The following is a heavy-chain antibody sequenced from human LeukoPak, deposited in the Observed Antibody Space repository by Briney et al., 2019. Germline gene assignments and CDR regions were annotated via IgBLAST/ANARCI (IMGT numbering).Heavy chain of an antibody. Sequence: PGGSLRLSCAASGFTFSSYSMNWVRQTPEKGLEWVSTITSGDGSPYYADSVKGRFTISRDNSNNMLYLQMNSLRAEDTAVYYCTKRGAYYVDYWGRGIPVTVSS. V-gene: IGHV3-23*01. J-gene: IGHJ4*02. CDR3: TKRGAYYVDY. D-gene: IGHD3-16*01. CDR2: ITSGDGSP. CDR1: GFTFSSYS.